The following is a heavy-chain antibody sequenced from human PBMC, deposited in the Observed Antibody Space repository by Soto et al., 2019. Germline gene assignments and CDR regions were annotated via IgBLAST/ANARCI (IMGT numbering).Heavy chain of an antibody. Sequence: QVQLQESGPGLVKPSGTLSLTCAVSGGSISSSNWWSWVRQPPGKGLEWIGEIYHSGSTNYNPSLKSRVTISVDKSKNQFSLKLSSVTAADTAVYYCAVYYYDSSGPGGGTEYFQHWGQGTLVTVSS. CDR2: IYHSGST. D-gene: IGHD3-22*01. V-gene: IGHV4-4*02. CDR1: GGSISSSNW. CDR3: AVYYYDSSGPGGGTEYFQH. J-gene: IGHJ1*01.